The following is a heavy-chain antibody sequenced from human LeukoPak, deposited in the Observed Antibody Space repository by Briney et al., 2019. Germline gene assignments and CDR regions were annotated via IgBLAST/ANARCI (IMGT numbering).Heavy chain of an antibody. V-gene: IGHV3-30*03. CDR3: ARVNQQYYYGSGIYRFYYYGMDV. Sequence: PGGSLRLSCAASGFTFSSYGMHWVRQAPGKGLEWVAVISYDGSNKYYADSVKGRFTISRDNSKNTLYLQMNSLRAEDTAVYYCARVNQQYYYGSGIYRFYYYGMDVWGRGTTVTVSS. CDR2: ISYDGSNK. D-gene: IGHD3-10*01. CDR1: GFTFSSYG. J-gene: IGHJ6*02.